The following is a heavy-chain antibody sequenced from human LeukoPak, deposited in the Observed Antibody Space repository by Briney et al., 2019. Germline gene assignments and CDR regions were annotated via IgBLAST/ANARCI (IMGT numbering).Heavy chain of an antibody. CDR2: IHYSGGT. V-gene: IGHV4-59*01. Sequence: PSETLSLTCTVSGGSISTYYWFWIRQPPRKGLEWIGCIHYSGGTNYNPSLRSGVTISVETSKSQFSLKLNSVTAADTAVYYCAREGSSGWFDYWGQGTPVTVSS. CDR1: GGSISTYY. D-gene: IGHD6-19*01. CDR3: AREGSSGWFDY. J-gene: IGHJ4*02.